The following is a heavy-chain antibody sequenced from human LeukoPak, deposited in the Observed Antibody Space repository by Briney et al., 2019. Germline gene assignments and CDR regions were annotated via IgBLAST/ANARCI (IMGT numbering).Heavy chain of an antibody. D-gene: IGHD3-10*01. CDR1: GGSVSGNSPSSYY. Sequence: KTSETLSLTCTVSGGSVSGNSPSSYYWSWIRQPPGKGLEWIGYIYYSGSTNYNPSLKSRVTISVDTSKNQFSLKLSSVTAADTAVYYCARTVRRSGDWFDPWGQGTLVTVSS. CDR3: ARTVRRSGDWFDP. CDR2: IYYSGST. V-gene: IGHV4-59*08. J-gene: IGHJ5*02.